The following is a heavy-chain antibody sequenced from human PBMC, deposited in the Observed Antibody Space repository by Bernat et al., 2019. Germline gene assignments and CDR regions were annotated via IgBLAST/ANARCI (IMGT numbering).Heavy chain of an antibody. CDR1: GGSISSSSHY. Sequence: QLQLQESGPGLVKPSETLSLTCTVSGGSISSSSHYWGWIRQPPGKGLEWIGSIYYSGSSYYNPSLKSRVTISVDASKNQFSLKLSSVTAADTAVYYCATLYFYGSGTCSNFDYWGQGTLVTVSS. J-gene: IGHJ4*02. CDR3: ATLYFYGSGTCSNFDY. D-gene: IGHD3-10*01. CDR2: IYYSGSS. V-gene: IGHV4-39*01.